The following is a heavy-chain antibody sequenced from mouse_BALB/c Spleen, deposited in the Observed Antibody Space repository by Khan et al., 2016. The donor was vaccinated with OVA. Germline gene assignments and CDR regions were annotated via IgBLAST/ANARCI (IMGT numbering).Heavy chain of an antibody. Sequence: VQLQQSGAELVKPGASVKLSCTAAGFNIKDTYMHWVKQRPEQGLEWIGRIDPANGNTKYDPKFQGKATITADTSSNTAYLQLSSLTSEDTAVCYCARGFYGNLFAYWGQGTLVTVSA. V-gene: IGHV14-3*02. CDR3: ARGFYGNLFAY. CDR1: GFNIKDTY. J-gene: IGHJ3*01. D-gene: IGHD2-1*01. CDR2: IDPANGNT.